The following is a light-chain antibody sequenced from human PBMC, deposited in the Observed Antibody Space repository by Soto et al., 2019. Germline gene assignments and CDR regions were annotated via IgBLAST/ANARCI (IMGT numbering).Light chain of an antibody. CDR2: DAF. CDR3: QKYDNAPYT. CDR1: QGISSN. Sequence: DIRMTQSPSSLSASVGDRVTITCRASQGISSNLAWYQQKPGKVPKLLIYDAFTLQSGVPSRFSGSGSGTDFTLTISSLQPGDVATYYCQKYDNAPYTFGQGTKLEIK. V-gene: IGKV1-27*01. J-gene: IGKJ2*01.